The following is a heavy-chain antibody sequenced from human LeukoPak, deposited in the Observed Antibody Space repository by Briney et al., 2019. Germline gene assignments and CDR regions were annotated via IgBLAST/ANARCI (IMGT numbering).Heavy chain of an antibody. CDR2: ISGSTSYT. V-gene: IGHV3-11*05. CDR3: ARAAGELLPFDYFDY. D-gene: IGHD3-10*01. J-gene: IGHJ4*02. CDR1: GFTFSDYY. Sequence: GGSLRLSCAASGFTFSDYYMTWIRQAPGKGLEWVSYISGSTSYTNYADSVKGRFTVSRDNAKNSLYLQMNSLRAEDTAVYYCARAAGELLPFDYFDYWGQGTLVTVSS.